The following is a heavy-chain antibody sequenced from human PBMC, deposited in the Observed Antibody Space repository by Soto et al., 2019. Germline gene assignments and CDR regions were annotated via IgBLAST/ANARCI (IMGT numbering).Heavy chain of an antibody. V-gene: IGHV2-26*01. CDR2: IFSNDEK. CDR1: GFSLTNARMG. CDR3: ARVLFSGAYNWFDP. Sequence: SGPTLVNPTETPTLTCTVSGFSLTNARMGVTWIRQPPGKALEWLAHIFSNDEKSYSTSLKSRLTISKDPSKSQVVLTMTNMDPVDTATYYCARVLFSGAYNWFDPWGQGTLVTVSS. D-gene: IGHD3-3*01. J-gene: IGHJ5*02.